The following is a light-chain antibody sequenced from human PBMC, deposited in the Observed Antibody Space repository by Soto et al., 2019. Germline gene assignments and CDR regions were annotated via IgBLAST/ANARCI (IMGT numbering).Light chain of an antibody. CDR2: GAS. CDR1: QSVNIH. Sequence: EIVMTQSPATLSVSPGERATLSCRASQSVNIHLAWYQQKPGQAPRLLIYGASARATGIPAKFSGSGSGTEFTLTISSLQSEDFAVYYCQQYNKWPRMFGQGTKVDIK. CDR3: QQYNKWPRM. J-gene: IGKJ1*01. V-gene: IGKV3D-15*01.